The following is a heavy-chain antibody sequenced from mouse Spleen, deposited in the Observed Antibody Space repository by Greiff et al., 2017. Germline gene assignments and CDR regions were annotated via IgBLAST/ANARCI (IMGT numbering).Heavy chain of an antibody. Sequence: EVHLVESEGGLVQPGSSMKLSCTASGFTFSDYYMAWVRQVPEKGLEWVANINYDGSSTYYLDSLKSRFIISRDNAKNILYLQMSSLKSEDTATYYCARGGTYGYYFDYWGQGTTLTVSS. D-gene: IGHD1-1*01. J-gene: IGHJ2*01. CDR2: INYDGSST. V-gene: IGHV5-16*01. CDR1: GFTFSDYY. CDR3: ARGGTYGYYFDY.